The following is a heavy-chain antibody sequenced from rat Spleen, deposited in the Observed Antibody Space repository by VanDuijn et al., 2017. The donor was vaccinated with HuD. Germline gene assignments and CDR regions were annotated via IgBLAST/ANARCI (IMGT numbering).Heavy chain of an antibody. CDR1: GYSISSTYR. J-gene: IGHJ3*01. CDR2: INSAGTT. V-gene: IGHV3-3*01. CDR3: ARSDGVHYFLPFAD. D-gene: IGHD1-12*02. Sequence: EVQLQESGPGLVKPSQSLSLTCSVTGYSISSTYRWNWIRKFPGNKLEWMGYINSAGTTIYSPSLKSRISITRDTSRNQFFLPVNSVTTEDTATYYCARSDGVHYFLPFADWGQGSLVTVSS.